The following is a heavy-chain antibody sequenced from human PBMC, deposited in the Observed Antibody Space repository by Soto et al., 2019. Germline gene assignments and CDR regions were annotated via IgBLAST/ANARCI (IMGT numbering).Heavy chain of an antibody. D-gene: IGHD1-1*01. V-gene: IGHV3-33*01. CDR2: IWYDGSNK. J-gene: IGHJ6*02. Sequence: PGGSLRLSYTASGFTFSSYRLHWVRQDTGKGLEWVAVIWYDGSNKYYADSVKGRCTISRDNSKNTLYLQMNSLRAEDTAVYYCAREKTSVFLQKKKTAYDMDVWGQGTTVTVSS. CDR3: AREKTSVFLQKKKTAYDMDV. CDR1: GFTFSSYR.